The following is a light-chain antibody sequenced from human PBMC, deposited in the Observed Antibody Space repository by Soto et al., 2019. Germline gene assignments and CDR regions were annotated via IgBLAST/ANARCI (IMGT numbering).Light chain of an antibody. Sequence: DIQMTQSPSSLSASEGDRVTITCRASQSISFFLNWYQQKPGKAPKLLIYAASSLQSGVPSRFSGSGSGTDFTLTISSLQPEDFATYYCQQSDSTPLTFGGGTKVEIK. J-gene: IGKJ4*01. CDR1: QSISFF. CDR2: AAS. V-gene: IGKV1-39*01. CDR3: QQSDSTPLT.